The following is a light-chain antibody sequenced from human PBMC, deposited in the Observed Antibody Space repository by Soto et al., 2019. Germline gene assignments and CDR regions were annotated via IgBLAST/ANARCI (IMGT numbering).Light chain of an antibody. V-gene: IGKV4-1*01. Sequence: DIVMPQSPDSLAVSLGERATINCKSSQSVLYSSNNKNYLAWYQQKPGKAPNLLRYTASNLQSGVPSRFSGSGSGTDFTLTVSSLKPEDFETYYCQQSYSTPISFGQGTRLEIK. CDR3: QQSYSTPIS. CDR2: TAS. J-gene: IGKJ5*01. CDR1: QSVLYSSNNKNY.